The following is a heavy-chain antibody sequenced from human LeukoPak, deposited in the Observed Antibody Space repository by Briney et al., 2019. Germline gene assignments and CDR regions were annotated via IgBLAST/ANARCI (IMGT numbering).Heavy chain of an antibody. CDR1: GYTFTSYG. V-gene: IGHV1-18*01. CDR3: ASVAAAGTVEYFQH. Sequence: GASVKVSCKASGYTFTSYGISWVRQAPGQGLEWMGWISAYNGNTNYAQKLQGRVTMTTDTSTSTAYMELRSLRSDDTAVYYCASVAAAGTVEYFQHWGQGTLVTVSS. CDR2: ISAYNGNT. J-gene: IGHJ1*01. D-gene: IGHD6-13*01.